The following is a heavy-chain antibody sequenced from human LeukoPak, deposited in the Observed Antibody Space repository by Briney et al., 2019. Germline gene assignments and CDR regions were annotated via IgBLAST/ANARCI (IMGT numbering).Heavy chain of an antibody. D-gene: IGHD2-2*01. CDR3: AKDLFRYCSSTSCRSDAFDI. J-gene: IGHJ3*02. CDR1: GFTFSSYA. CDR2: ISGSGGST. Sequence: GGSLRLSCAASGFTFSSYAMSWVRQAPGKGLEWVSAISGSGGSTYYADSVKGRFTISRDNSKNTLYLPMDSLRAEDTAEYYCAKDLFRYCSSTSCRSDAFDIWGQGTMVTVSS. V-gene: IGHV3-23*01.